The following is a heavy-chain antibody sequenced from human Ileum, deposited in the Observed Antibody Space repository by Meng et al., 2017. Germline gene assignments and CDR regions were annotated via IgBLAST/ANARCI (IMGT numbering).Heavy chain of an antibody. J-gene: IGHJ5*02. CDR1: GGSISSGGYY. D-gene: IGHD3/OR15-3a*01. CDR2: IFYSGST. V-gene: IGHV4-31*03. CDR3: ARVRRGLGLRFDP. Sequence: QGQLQEAGPGLGKPSHTLSLTCTVSGGSISSGGYYWGWIRQHPGKGLEWIGYIFYSGSTYYNSSLKSRINISVDTSKNQFSLKVSSVTAADTAVYYCARVRRGLGLRFDPWGQGTLVTVSS.